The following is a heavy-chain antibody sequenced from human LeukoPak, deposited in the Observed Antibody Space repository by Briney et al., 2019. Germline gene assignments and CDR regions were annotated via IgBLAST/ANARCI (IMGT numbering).Heavy chain of an antibody. Sequence: SETLSLTCSVSGGSISSYYWGWIRQPPGKGLEWIGSIFYSGSTYYNPSLKSRVTISVDTSKTQFSLKLSSVTAADTAVYYCAKQQLVRCFDYWGQGTLVTVSS. CDR1: GGSISSYY. V-gene: IGHV4-39*01. J-gene: IGHJ4*02. CDR2: IFYSGST. CDR3: AKQQLVRCFDY. D-gene: IGHD6-13*01.